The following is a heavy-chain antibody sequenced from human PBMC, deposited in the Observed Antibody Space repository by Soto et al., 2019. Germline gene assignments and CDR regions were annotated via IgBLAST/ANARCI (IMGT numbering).Heavy chain of an antibody. J-gene: IGHJ3*02. Sequence: SSETLSLTCPVFGGSISSYYWSWIRQPTGKGLEWIGYIYYSGSTNYNPSLKSRVTISVDTSKNQFSLKLSSVTAADTAVYYCARHLLLYYYDSSGYYLRDAFDIWGKGTMVTVSS. V-gene: IGHV4-59*08. CDR2: IYYSGST. D-gene: IGHD3-22*01. CDR1: GGSISSYY. CDR3: ARHLLLYYYDSSGYYLRDAFDI.